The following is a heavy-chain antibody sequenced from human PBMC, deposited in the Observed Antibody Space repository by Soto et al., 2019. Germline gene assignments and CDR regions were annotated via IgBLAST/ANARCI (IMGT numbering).Heavy chain of an antibody. CDR3: ARDLQGQLYGSFGENWFAP. CDR2: IYYSGST. D-gene: IGHD1-1*01. CDR1: GGSISSYY. V-gene: IGHV4-59*01. J-gene: IGHJ5*02. Sequence: SETLSLTCTVSGGSISSYYWSWIRQPPGKGLEWIGYIYYSGSTNYNPSLKSRVTISVDTSKNQFSLKLSSVTAADTAVYYCARDLQGQLYGSFGENWFAPWGQGTLVTVSS.